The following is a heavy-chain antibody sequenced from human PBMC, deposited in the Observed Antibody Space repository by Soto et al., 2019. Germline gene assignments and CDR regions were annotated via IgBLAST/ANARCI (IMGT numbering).Heavy chain of an antibody. V-gene: IGHV3-23*01. CDR2: ITGTGADT. Sequence: EVQLLESGGGLVQPGGSLRLSCAASGFPLSTYGMSWVRQAPGKGLEWVSSITGTGADTYYADSVKGGFTSSRDKSNNMLYLQMNSLRVEDSAVYYCALIRCYWYGLDVWGQGTTITVSS. CDR3: ALIRCYWYGLDV. D-gene: IGHD2-8*01. CDR1: GFPLSTYG. J-gene: IGHJ6*02.